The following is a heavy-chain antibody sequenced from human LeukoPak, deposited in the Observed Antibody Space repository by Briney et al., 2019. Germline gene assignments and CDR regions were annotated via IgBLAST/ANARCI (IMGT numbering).Heavy chain of an antibody. V-gene: IGHV3-23*01. J-gene: IGHJ5*02. CDR2: LTGYGGA. CDR1: GLSFTNYA. CDR3: AKGAATGKVDWFDP. D-gene: IGHD6-13*01. Sequence: GGSLRLSCEASGLSFTNYAMMWVRQAPGKGLQWISTLTGYGGAYYADSGEGRFIISRDISKNTMFLQMYSLRAEDTAVYYCAKGAATGKVDWFDPWGQGTLVTVSS.